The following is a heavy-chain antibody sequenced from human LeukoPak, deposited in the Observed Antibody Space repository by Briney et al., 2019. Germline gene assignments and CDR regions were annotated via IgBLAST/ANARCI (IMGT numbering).Heavy chain of an antibody. J-gene: IGHJ5*02. CDR1: GFTFTSSA. Sequence: GTSVKVSCKTSGFTFTSSAVQWVRQARGQRLEWRGWIVVGSGNTNYAQKFQERVTITRDKSTSTTYMELSSLRSEDTAVYYCAAESGTIVRGVPNWFDHWGQGTLVTVSS. D-gene: IGHD3-10*01. CDR2: IVVGSGNT. V-gene: IGHV1-58*01. CDR3: AAESGTIVRGVPNWFDH.